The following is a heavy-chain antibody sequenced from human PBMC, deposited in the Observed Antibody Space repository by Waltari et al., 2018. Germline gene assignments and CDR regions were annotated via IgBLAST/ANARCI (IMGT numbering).Heavy chain of an antibody. CDR1: GYTFTGYY. D-gene: IGHD3-22*01. Sequence: QVQLVQSGAEVKKPGASVQVSCKASGYTFTGYYMHWVRQAPGQGLEWMGWINPNSGGTNYAQKFQGRVTMTRDTSISTAYMELSRLRSDDTAVYYCAIPPPPDYYDSSGYYYLDDWGQGTLVTVSS. J-gene: IGHJ4*02. CDR2: INPNSGGT. V-gene: IGHV1-2*02. CDR3: AIPPPPDYYDSSGYYYLDD.